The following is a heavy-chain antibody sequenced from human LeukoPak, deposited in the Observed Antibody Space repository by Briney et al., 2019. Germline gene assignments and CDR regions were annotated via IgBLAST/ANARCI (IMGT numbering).Heavy chain of an antibody. Sequence: GGSLRLSCAASGFTLSNYAMSWVRQAPGKGLEWVSSISGSGGNTYYADTYYADSVKGRFTISRDNSKNTLYLQMSSLKAEDTAVYYXXKGDKCSRTICYYSYYYFMDVWGKGTTVTVSS. J-gene: IGHJ6*03. CDR3: XKGDKCSRTICYYSYYYFMDV. D-gene: IGHD2-2*01. CDR1: GFTLSNYA. CDR2: ISGSGGNTYYADT. V-gene: IGHV3-23*01.